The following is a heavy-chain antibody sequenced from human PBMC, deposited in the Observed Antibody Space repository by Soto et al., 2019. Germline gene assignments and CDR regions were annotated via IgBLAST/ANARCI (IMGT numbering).Heavy chain of an antibody. D-gene: IGHD2-2*01. CDR3: ARPDIVLVPAARYYGMDV. Sequence: QVQLVQSGAEVKKPGSSVKVSCKASGGTFSSYAISWVRQAPGQGLEWMGGIIPIFGTANYAQKFQGRVTITADXXTXTXXMELSSLRSEDTAVYYCARPDIVLVPAARYYGMDVWGQGTTVTVSS. J-gene: IGHJ6*02. CDR2: IIPIFGTA. CDR1: GGTFSSYA. V-gene: IGHV1-69*12.